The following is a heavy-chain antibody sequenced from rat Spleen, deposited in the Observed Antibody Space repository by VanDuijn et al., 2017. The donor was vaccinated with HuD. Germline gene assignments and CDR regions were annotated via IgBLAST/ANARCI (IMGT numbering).Heavy chain of an antibody. CDR3: TPWELGY. Sequence: EVQLAESGGGLVQPGRSLKLSCAASGFTFSDYYMAWVRQAPTKGLEWVASISYDGGSTYYRDSVKGRFTISRDNAKSSLYLQMDSLRSEDTATYYCTPWELGYWGQGVMVTVSS. CDR1: GFTFSDYY. V-gene: IGHV5-20*01. J-gene: IGHJ2*01. D-gene: IGHD5-1*01. CDR2: ISYDGGST.